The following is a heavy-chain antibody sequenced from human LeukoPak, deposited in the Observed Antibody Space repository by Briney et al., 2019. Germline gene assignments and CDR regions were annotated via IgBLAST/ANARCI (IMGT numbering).Heavy chain of an antibody. Sequence: PGGSLRLSCAASGFTFSSYSMNWVRQAPGKGLEWVSYISSSSRSIYYADSVKGRFTISRDNANNSLSLQMNSLRDEDTAVYYCVLGSPFDYWSQGTLVTVSS. CDR3: VLGSPFDY. V-gene: IGHV3-48*02. D-gene: IGHD3-10*01. J-gene: IGHJ4*02. CDR2: ISSSSRSI. CDR1: GFTFSSYS.